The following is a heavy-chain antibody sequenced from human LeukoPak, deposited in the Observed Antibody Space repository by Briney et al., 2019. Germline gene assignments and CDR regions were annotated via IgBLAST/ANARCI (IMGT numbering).Heavy chain of an antibody. J-gene: IGHJ4*02. Sequence: PGGSLRLSCAASGFTFSGSSMHWVRQASGKGLEWVGRIRSKADTYATAYAASVKGRFTISRDDSKSIAYLQMNSLKTEDTAVYYCTRDGMSGSYSPADYWGQGTLVTVSS. CDR3: TRDGMSGSYSPADY. CDR1: GFTFSGSS. D-gene: IGHD1-26*01. V-gene: IGHV3-73*01. CDR2: IRSKADTYAT.